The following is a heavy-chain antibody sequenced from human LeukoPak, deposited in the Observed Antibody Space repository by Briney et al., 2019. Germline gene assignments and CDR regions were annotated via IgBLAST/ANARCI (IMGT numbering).Heavy chain of an antibody. CDR3: ATDSGVIVGATRAFDI. V-gene: IGHV5-51*01. Sequence: GESLKISCKGSGYSFTSYWIGWVRQMPGKGLEWMGIIYPGDSDTRYSPSFQGQVTISADKSISTAYLQWSSLKASDTAMYYCATDSGVIVGATRAFDIWGQGTMVTVSS. CDR1: GYSFTSYW. D-gene: IGHD1-26*01. CDR2: IYPGDSDT. J-gene: IGHJ3*02.